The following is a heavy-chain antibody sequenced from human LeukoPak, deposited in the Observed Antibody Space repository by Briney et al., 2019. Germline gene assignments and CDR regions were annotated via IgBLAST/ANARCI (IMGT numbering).Heavy chain of an antibody. CDR2: ISRSGDNT. V-gene: IGHV3-23*01. D-gene: IGHD6-19*01. Sequence: GGSLRLSCAASGFTFSTYDMTWGRQAPGKGVEWVSAISRSGDNTYYADSVNGRFTISRDTFKNTLYLQMNSLRAEDTAVYYCSFERARSGRGSGWRFFDYWGQGTLVTVSS. CDR1: GFTFSTYD. CDR3: SFERARSGRGSGWRFFDY. J-gene: IGHJ4*02.